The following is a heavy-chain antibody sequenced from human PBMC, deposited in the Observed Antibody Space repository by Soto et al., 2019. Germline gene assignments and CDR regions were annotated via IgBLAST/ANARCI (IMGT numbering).Heavy chain of an antibody. CDR3: AIYDSSGYYSLDHAFDI. CDR1: GGTFSSSA. V-gene: IGHV1-69*13. J-gene: IGHJ3*02. Sequence: ASVKVSCKASGGTFSSSAISWVRQAPGQGLEWMGGIIPIFGTVNYAQKFQGRVTITADESTSTAYMELSSLRSEDTAVYYCAIYDSSGYYSLDHAFDIWGQGTMVT. CDR2: IIPIFGTV. D-gene: IGHD3-22*01.